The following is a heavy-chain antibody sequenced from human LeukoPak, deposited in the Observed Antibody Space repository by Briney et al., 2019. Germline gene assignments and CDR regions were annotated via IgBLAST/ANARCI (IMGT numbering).Heavy chain of an antibody. CDR1: GFTFSSTA. J-gene: IGHJ4*02. CDR3: ARDGQYYDSSGYTDY. V-gene: IGHV3-30*04. CDR2: TSYDERNK. D-gene: IGHD3-22*01. Sequence: PGRSLRHSCSASGFTFSSTAMHWVRQAPAKVLERVAVTSYDERNKYYADSVKGRFTISRDNSKNTLYLQMNSLRAEDTAVYYCARDGQYYDSSGYTDYWGQGTLVTVSS.